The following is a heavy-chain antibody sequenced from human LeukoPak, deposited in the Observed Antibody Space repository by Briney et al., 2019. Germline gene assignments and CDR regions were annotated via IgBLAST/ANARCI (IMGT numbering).Heavy chain of an antibody. Sequence: SETLSLTCTVSGASVTDYYWSWIRQSPGKGLEWISYIHHSGNSDYNPSLRSRVTTSLDTSKNQFSLNLISVTAADAAVYYCTRGHWGLQSWSQGTLVTVSS. CDR2: IHHSGNS. D-gene: IGHD7-27*01. J-gene: IGHJ5*02. CDR3: TRGHWGLQS. V-gene: IGHV4-59*02. CDR1: GASVTDYY.